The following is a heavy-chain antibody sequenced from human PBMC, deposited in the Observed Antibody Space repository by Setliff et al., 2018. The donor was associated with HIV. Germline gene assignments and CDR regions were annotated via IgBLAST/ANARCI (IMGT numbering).Heavy chain of an antibody. CDR3: ALTGHRLLRGYMDV. CDR2: IYVSGDT. Sequence: SETLSLTCTVSGGSISSSSYYWGWIRQPPGKGLEWIGSIYVSGDTNYNPSLKSRVTMSLDTSKKHFSLNLKSVTAADTAVYYCALTGHRLLRGYMDVWGKGTTVTVSS. J-gene: IGHJ6*03. CDR1: GGSISSSSYY. D-gene: IGHD2-15*01. V-gene: IGHV4-39*07.